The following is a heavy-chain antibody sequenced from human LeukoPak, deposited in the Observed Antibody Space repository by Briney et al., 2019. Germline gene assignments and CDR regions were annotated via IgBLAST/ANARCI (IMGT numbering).Heavy chain of an antibody. CDR1: GFTFSSYS. CDR2: ISGHSSTI. J-gene: IGHJ4*02. V-gene: IGHV3-48*04. Sequence: GGSLRLSCAASGFTFSSYSMNWVRQAPGKGLEWVSYISGHSSTIYYADSVKGRFTISRDNAKNSLYLQMNSLRAEDTAMYYCARDRYGSYWGQGTLVTVSS. CDR3: ARDRYGSY. D-gene: IGHD4-17*01.